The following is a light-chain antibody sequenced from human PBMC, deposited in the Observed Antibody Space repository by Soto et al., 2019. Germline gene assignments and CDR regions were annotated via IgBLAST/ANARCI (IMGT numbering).Light chain of an antibody. J-gene: IGKJ1*01. CDR1: QSISSW. Sequence: DIQMTQSPSTLSASVGDRVTITCRASQSISSWLAWYQQKSGKAPKLLIYDASSLESGVPSRFSGSGSGTEFTLTISSLQPDDFATHYCQQYNSYSQAFGQGTKVDIK. CDR3: QQYNSYSQA. CDR2: DAS. V-gene: IGKV1-5*01.